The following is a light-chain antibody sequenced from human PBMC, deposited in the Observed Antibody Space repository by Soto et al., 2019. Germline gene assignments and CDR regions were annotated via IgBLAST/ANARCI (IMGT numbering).Light chain of an antibody. CDR2: WAS. Sequence: DIVMTQSPDSLAVSLGERATINCKSSPSILSSSNNKNYLAWYQQKPGQPPRLLIHWASTRESGVPDRFSGSGSGTDFTLTISSLQAEDVAVYYCQQYYSSPFTFGPGTKVDI. CDR3: QQYYSSPFT. CDR1: PSILSSSNNKNY. J-gene: IGKJ3*01. V-gene: IGKV4-1*01.